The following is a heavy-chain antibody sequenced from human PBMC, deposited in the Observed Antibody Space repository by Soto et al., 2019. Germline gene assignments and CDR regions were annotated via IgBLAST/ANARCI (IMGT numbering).Heavy chain of an antibody. J-gene: IGHJ5*02. D-gene: IGHD2-2*02. V-gene: IGHV4-59*01. CDR1: GGSISSYY. Sequence: SETLSLTCTVSGGSISSYYWSWIRQPPGKGLEWIGYIYYSGSTNYNPSLKSRVTISVDTSKNQFSLKLSSVTAADAAVYYCGRERNGSSTSCYTGWFDPWGQGTLVTVSS. CDR2: IYYSGST. CDR3: GRERNGSSTSCYTGWFDP.